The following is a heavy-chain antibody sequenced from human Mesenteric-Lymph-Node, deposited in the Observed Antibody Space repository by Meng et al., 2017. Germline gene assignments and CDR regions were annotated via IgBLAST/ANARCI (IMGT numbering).Heavy chain of an antibody. Sequence: QGQLQESGPGLVRPSETLSLTCTVSGGSMNNDHWWSWVRQTPGKGLEWLGEIWHAGGTNYNPSFKSRVTISLDKSKNQLSLKLNSVTAADTAVYYCASSDYYRSDYWGQGTLVTVSS. CDR2: IWHAGGT. D-gene: IGHD3-22*01. V-gene: IGHV4-4*02. CDR1: GGSMNNDHW. CDR3: ASSDYYRSDY. J-gene: IGHJ4*02.